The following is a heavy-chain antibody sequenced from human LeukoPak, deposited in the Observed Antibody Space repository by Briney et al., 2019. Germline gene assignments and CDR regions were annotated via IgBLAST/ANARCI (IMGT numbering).Heavy chain of an antibody. CDR1: GFTFSSYG. Sequence: TGGSLRLSCAASGFTFSSYGMHWVRPAPGKGLEGVAVIRNDGSNKYYADSVKGRFTISRDNSKNTLYLQMNSLRAEDTAVYYCAKDGSYYYYYMDVWGKGTTVTVSS. V-gene: IGHV3-33*06. CDR2: IRNDGSNK. CDR3: AKDGSYYYYYMDV. J-gene: IGHJ6*03. D-gene: IGHD1-26*01.